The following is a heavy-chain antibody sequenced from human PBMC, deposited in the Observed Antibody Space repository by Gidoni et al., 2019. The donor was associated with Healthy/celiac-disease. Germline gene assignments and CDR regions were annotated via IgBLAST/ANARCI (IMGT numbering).Heavy chain of an antibody. J-gene: IGHJ3*02. CDR2: IYYSGST. D-gene: IGHD3-10*01. CDR3: ARDVTGYGSFYHDAFDI. Sequence: GKGLEWIGYIYYSGSTNYNPSLKSRVTISVDTSKNQFSLKLSSVTAADTAVYYCARDVTGYGSFYHDAFDIWGQGTMVTVSS. V-gene: IGHV4-59*13.